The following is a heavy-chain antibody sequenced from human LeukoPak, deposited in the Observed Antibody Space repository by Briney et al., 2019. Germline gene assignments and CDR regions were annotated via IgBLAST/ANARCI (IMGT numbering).Heavy chain of an antibody. Sequence: PSETLSLTCTVSGGSISSSSYYWGWIRQPPGKGLEWIGSIYYSGSTYYNPSLKSRVTISVDTSKNQFSLKLSSVTAADTAVYYCARYVDTAILYYFDYWGQGTLVTVSS. CDR3: ARYVDTAILYYFDY. D-gene: IGHD5-18*01. V-gene: IGHV4-39*07. CDR1: GGSISSSSYY. CDR2: IYYSGST. J-gene: IGHJ4*02.